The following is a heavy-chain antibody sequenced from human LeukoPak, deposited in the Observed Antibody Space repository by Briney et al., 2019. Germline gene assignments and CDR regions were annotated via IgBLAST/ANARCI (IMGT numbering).Heavy chain of an antibody. CDR2: IKHSGST. Sequence: SETLSLTCAVYGGSFSGYYWSWIRQPPGKGLEWIGEIKHSGSTNYNPSLKSRVTISVDTSKNQFSLKLSSVTAADTAVYYCARGKTIGHSSSWYGRGVFDIWGQGTMVTVSS. V-gene: IGHV4-34*01. J-gene: IGHJ3*02. CDR1: GGSFSGYY. D-gene: IGHD6-13*01. CDR3: ARGKTIGHSSSWYGRGVFDI.